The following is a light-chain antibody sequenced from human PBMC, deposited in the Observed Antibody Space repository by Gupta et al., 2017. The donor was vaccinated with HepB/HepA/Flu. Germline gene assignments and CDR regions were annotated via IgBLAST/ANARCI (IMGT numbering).Light chain of an antibody. Sequence: QSALTQPPSVSGAPLQRVTISCTGSSSNIGAGFDVHWYQQFPKTAPKLLIACNTRRPSAVPHRFSCATSCASASPIINGRQTEDEADDYCYSSGNSRRGRWIFGGGTKLTVL. CDR3: YSSGNSRRGRWI. V-gene: IGLV1-40*01. CDR2: CNT. J-gene: IGLJ2*01. CDR1: SSNIGAGFD.